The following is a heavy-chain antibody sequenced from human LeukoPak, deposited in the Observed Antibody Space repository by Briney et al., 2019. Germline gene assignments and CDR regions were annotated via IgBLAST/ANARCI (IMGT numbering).Heavy chain of an antibody. CDR1: GYTFTNYA. D-gene: IGHD3-10*01. V-gene: IGHV7-4-1*02. CDR2: INTNTGNP. Sequence: GASVKVSCKASGYTFTNYAMNWVRQAPGQGLEWMGWINTNTGNPTYAQGFTGRFVFSLDTSVSTAYLQISSLKAEDTAVYYCAISTGDGRITMVRGVIGYYYGMDVWGQGTTVAVSS. CDR3: AISTGDGRITMVRGVIGYYYGMDV. J-gene: IGHJ6*02.